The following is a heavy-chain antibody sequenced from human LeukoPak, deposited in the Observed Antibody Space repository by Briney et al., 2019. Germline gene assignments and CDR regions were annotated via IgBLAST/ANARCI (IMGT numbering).Heavy chain of an antibody. D-gene: IGHD2-15*01. J-gene: IGHJ4*02. CDR2: ISSSATTI. CDR1: GFTFSDYY. Sequence: GGSLRLSCAASGFTFSDYYMNWIRQAPGKGLEWVSYISSSATTIYYADSVKGRLTISRDNAKNSLYLQMNSLRAEDTAVYYCARGTLGYCSGGSCYSDYWGQGTLVTVSS. CDR3: ARGTLGYCSGGSCYSDY. V-gene: IGHV3-11*04.